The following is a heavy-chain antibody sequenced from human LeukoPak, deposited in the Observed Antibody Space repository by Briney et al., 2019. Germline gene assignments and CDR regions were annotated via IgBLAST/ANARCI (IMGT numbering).Heavy chain of an antibody. CDR1: GYSFTSYW. CDR2: IYPGDSDT. Sequence: PGESLKISCKGSGYSFTSYWIGWVRQMPGKGLEWMGIIYPGDSDTRYSPSFQGQVTISADKSISTAYLQWSSLKASDTAMYYCARPISYYYDSSDYYADAFDIWGQGTMVTVSS. D-gene: IGHD3-22*01. V-gene: IGHV5-51*01. CDR3: ARPISYYYDSSDYYADAFDI. J-gene: IGHJ3*02.